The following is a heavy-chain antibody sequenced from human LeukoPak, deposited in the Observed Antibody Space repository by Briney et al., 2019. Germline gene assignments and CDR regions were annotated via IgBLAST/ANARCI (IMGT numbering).Heavy chain of an antibody. J-gene: IGHJ4*02. CDR1: GYTFTSYH. CDR3: ARGDGSYVGFDY. CDR2: INPSGGTT. Sequence: ASVKVSCKASGYTFTSYHMHWVRQAPGQGLEWMGIINPSGGTTNYAQKFQGRVTMTRDMSTSTVYMELSSLRSEDTAVYYCARGDGSYVGFDYWGQGTLVTVSS. D-gene: IGHD1-26*01. V-gene: IGHV1-46*01.